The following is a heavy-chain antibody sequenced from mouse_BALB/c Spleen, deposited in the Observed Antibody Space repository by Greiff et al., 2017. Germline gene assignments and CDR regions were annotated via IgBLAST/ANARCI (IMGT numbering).Heavy chain of an antibody. D-gene: IGHD2-4*01. CDR3: ARAVIKRYFDV. CDR2: IYPGDGDT. CDR1: GYAFSSYW. Sequence: VQGVESGAELVRPGSSVKISCKASGYAFSSYWMNWVKQRPGQGLEWIGQIYPGDGDTNYNGKFKGKATLTADKSSSTAYMQLSSLTSEDSAVYFCARAVIKRYFDVWGAGTTVTVSS. V-gene: IGHV1-80*01. J-gene: IGHJ1*01.